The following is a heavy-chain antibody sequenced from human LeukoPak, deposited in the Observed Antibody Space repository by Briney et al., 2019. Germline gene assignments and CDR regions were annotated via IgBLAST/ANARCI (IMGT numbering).Heavy chain of an antibody. Sequence: ASVKVSCKASGYTFTSYGISWVRQAPGQGLEWMGWISAYNGNTNYAQKLQGRVTMTTDTSTSTAYMELRSLRSDDTAVYYCARDRGIQPWFPLDYWGQGTLVTVSS. V-gene: IGHV1-18*01. J-gene: IGHJ4*02. CDR2: ISAYNGNT. CDR1: GYTFTSYG. D-gene: IGHD5-18*01. CDR3: ARDRGIQPWFPLDY.